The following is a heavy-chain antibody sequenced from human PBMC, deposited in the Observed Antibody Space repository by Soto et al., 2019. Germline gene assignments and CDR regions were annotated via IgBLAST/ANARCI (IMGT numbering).Heavy chain of an antibody. V-gene: IGHV3-30-3*01. CDR2: ISYDGSNK. CDR3: ARDPYDFWSGYYNYNWFDP. J-gene: IGHJ5*02. D-gene: IGHD3-3*01. Sequence: QVQLVESGGGVVQPGRSLRLSCAASGFTFSSYAMHWVRQAPGKGLEWVAVISYDGSNKYYADSVKGRFTISRDNSKNTMYLKMNSMRAEDTAVDYCARDPYDFWSGYYNYNWFDPWGQGTLVTVSS. CDR1: GFTFSSYA.